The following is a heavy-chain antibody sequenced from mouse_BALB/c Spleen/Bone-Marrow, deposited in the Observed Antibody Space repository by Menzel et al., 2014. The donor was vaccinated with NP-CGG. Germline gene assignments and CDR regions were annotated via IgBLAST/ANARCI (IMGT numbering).Heavy chain of an antibody. D-gene: IGHD1-2*01. CDR2: ISYSGRT. Sequence: EVQLQQSGPGLVKPSQSLSLTCTVTGYSITSDYAWNWIRQFPGNKLEWMAYISYSGRTSFNPSLQSRISITRDTSKNQFFLQLKSVTSEDTATYFSARWIRLYSLDHWGQGVSVTVSS. V-gene: IGHV3-2*02. CDR3: ARWIRLYSLDH. J-gene: IGHJ4*01. CDR1: GYSITSDYA.